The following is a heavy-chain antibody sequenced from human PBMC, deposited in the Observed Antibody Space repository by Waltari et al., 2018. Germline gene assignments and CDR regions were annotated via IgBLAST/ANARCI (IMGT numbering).Heavy chain of an antibody. V-gene: IGHV4-59*06. Sequence: QVQLQESGPGLVKPSETLSLTCTVSGGSISSHYWSWIRQHPGKGLEWIGYIYYSGSTYYNPSLKSRVTISVDTSKNQFSLKLSSVTAADTAVYYCARGPATLRWFDPWGQGTLVTVSS. CDR2: IYYSGST. D-gene: IGHD1-26*01. CDR3: ARGPATLRWFDP. J-gene: IGHJ5*02. CDR1: GGSISSHY.